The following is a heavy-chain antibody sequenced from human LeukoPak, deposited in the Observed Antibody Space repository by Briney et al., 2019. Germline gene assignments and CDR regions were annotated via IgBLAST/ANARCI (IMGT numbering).Heavy chain of an antibody. J-gene: IGHJ4*02. D-gene: IGHD1-26*01. CDR1: GFTVSSNY. CDR3: ARDLLGWELHYFDY. Sequence: PGGSLRLSCAASGFTVSSNYMSWVRQAPGKGLEWVSVIYSGGSTYYADSVKGRFTISRDNSKNTLYLQMNSLRAEDTAVNYCARDLLGWELHYFDYWGQGTLVTVSS. CDR2: IYSGGST. V-gene: IGHV3-53*01.